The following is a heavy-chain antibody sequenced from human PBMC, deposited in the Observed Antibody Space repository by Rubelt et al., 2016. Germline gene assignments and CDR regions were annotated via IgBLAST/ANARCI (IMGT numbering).Heavy chain of an antibody. CDR1: GFTFSSYS. CDR3: ATQGYCSSTSCYGAY. CDR2: ISSSSSTI. D-gene: IGHD2-2*01. V-gene: IGHV3-48*02. Sequence: EVQLVESGGGLVQPGGSLRLSCAASGFTFSSYSMNWVRQAPGKGLEWVSYISSSSSTIYYADSVKCRFTNSMDNAKNSLYLQMNSLRDEDTAVYYCATQGYCSSTSCYGAYWGQGTLVTVSS. J-gene: IGHJ4*02.